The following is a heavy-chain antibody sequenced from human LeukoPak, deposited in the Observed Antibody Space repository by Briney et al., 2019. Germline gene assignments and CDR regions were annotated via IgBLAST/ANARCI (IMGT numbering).Heavy chain of an antibody. V-gene: IGHV4-59*08. CDR3: ARGNAYYYY. CDR2: IHYSGNN. Sequence: SETLSLTCTVSGGSISRYYWSWIRLPPGKGREWLGFIHYSGNNNYNPSLKSSVTISVDTSKNQVSLKVSSVTAADTAVYYCARGNAYYYYWGQGTLATVSS. J-gene: IGHJ4*02. CDR1: GGSISRYY.